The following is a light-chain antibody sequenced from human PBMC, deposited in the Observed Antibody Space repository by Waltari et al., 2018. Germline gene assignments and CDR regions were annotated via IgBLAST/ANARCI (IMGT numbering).Light chain of an antibody. Sequence: QSALTQPVSVSGSPGQSITISCTGTYRDAGGSNYVSWYQQFPGEAPRLIIYDVTNRPSGVSSRFSGSKSGDTASLTISGLQTEDEADYYCSSYTSSSTLKLFGGGTKLTVL. V-gene: IGLV2-14*01. CDR3: SSYTSSSTLKL. J-gene: IGLJ2*01. CDR2: DVT. CDR1: YRDAGGSNY.